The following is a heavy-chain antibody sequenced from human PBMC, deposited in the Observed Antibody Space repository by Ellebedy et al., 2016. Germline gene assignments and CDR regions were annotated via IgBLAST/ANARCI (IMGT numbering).Heavy chain of an antibody. CDR2: IYYSGST. CDR1: GDSISSSSYY. CDR3: ARHFTLTTVTSNHYYGMDV. Sequence: SETLSLXXTVSGDSISSSSYYWGWIRQPPGKGLEWIGSIYYSGSTYYNPSLKSRVTISVDTSKNQFSLKLSSVTAADTAVYYCARHFTLTTVTSNHYYGMDVWGQGTTVTVSS. J-gene: IGHJ6*02. V-gene: IGHV4-39*01. D-gene: IGHD4-17*01.